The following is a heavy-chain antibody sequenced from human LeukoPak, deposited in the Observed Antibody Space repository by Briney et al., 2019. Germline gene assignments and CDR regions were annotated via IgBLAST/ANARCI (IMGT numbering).Heavy chain of an antibody. CDR1: GGSISSYY. J-gene: IGHJ4*02. D-gene: IGHD2-8*01. CDR2: IYYSGST. CDR3: ARVSGYCPDGVCRFDY. V-gene: IGHV4-59*12. Sequence: SETLSLTCTVSGGSISSYYWSWIRQPPGKGLEWIGYIYYSGSTNYNPSLKSRVTISGDTSKNQFSLNLSSVTAADTAVYYCARVSGYCPDGVCRFDYWGQGTLVTVSS.